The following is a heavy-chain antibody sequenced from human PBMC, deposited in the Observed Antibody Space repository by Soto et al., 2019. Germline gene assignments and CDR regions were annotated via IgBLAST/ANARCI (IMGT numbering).Heavy chain of an antibody. Sequence: QVQLVESGGGVVQPGRSLRLSCAVSGFTFSSHAMHWVRQAPRKGLEWVALISSDGSNKYYADSVKGRFTPSRDNSKNTMSLQMNSLRVEDTAVYYCARDDEGGSDCDLGYWGQGALVTVSS. CDR3: ARDDEGGSDCDLGY. D-gene: IGHD1-26*01. CDR1: GFTFSSHA. V-gene: IGHV3-30-3*01. CDR2: ISSDGSNK. J-gene: IGHJ4*02.